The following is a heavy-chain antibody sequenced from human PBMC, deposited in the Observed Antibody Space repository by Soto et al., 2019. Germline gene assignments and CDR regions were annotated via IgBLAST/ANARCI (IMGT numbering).Heavy chain of an antibody. V-gene: IGHV1-18*01. D-gene: IGHD2-2*01. CDR3: ARDGRPYCSSTSCYPNWFDP. CDR2: ISAYNGNT. Sequence: QVQLVQSGAEVKKPGASVKVSCKASGYTFTSYGISWVRQAPGQGLEWMGWISAYNGNTNYAQKLQGRVTMTTDTSTSTAYMELRSPRSDDTAVYYCARDGRPYCSSTSCYPNWFDPWGQGTLVTVSS. J-gene: IGHJ5*02. CDR1: GYTFTSYG.